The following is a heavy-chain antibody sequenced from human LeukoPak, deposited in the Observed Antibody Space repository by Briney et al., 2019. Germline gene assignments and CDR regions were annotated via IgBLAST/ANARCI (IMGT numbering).Heavy chain of an antibody. V-gene: IGHV4-61*01. CDR2: IYYSGST. Sequence: SETLSLTCTVSGGSISSSSYYWSWIRQPPGKGLEWIGYIYYSGSTNYNPSLKSRVTISVDTSKNQFSLKLSSVTAADTAVYYCARELRVPAAIRAFDIWAKGQWSPSLQ. CDR1: GGSISSSSYY. D-gene: IGHD2-2*02. J-gene: IGHJ3*02. CDR3: ARELRVPAAIRAFDI.